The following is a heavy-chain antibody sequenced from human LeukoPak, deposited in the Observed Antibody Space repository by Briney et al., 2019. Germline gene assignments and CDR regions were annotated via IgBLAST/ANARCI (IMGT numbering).Heavy chain of an antibody. D-gene: IGHD3-3*01. V-gene: IGHV4-61*02. CDR2: IYTSGST. CDR1: GGSISSGSYY. J-gene: IGHJ3*02. CDR3: ARDVAIFGVVDAFDI. Sequence: PSQTLSLTCTVSGGSISSGSYYWSWIRQPAGKGLGWIGRIYTSGSTNYNPSLKSRVTISVDTSKNQFSLKLSSVTAADTAVYYCARDVAIFGVVDAFDIWGQGTMVTVSS.